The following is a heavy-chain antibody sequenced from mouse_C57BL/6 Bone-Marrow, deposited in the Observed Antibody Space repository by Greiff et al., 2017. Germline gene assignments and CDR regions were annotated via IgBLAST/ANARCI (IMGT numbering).Heavy chain of an antibody. Sequence: VQLQQPGAELVRPGSSVKLSCKASGYTFTSYWMDWVKQRPGQGLDWIGNIYPSDSETHYNQKFKDKATLTVDKSSSTAYMQLSSLTSEDSAVYYCARRGTYEGYYWGQGTTRTVSS. V-gene: IGHV1-61*01. CDR3: ARRGTYEGYY. D-gene: IGHD5-1*01. CDR1: GYTFTSYW. J-gene: IGHJ2*01. CDR2: IYPSDSET.